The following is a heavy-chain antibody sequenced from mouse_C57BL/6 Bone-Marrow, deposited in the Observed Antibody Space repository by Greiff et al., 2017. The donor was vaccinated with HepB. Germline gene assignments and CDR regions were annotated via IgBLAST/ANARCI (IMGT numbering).Heavy chain of an antibody. V-gene: IGHV1-53*01. J-gene: IGHJ2*01. CDR2: INPSNGGT. CDR3: ARSLHMITHFDY. CDR1: GYTFTSYW. Sequence: QVQLQQPGTELVKPGASVKLSCKASGYTFTSYWMHWVKQRPGQGLEWIGNINPSNGGTNYNEKFKSKATLTVDKSSITAYMQLSSLTSEDSAVYYCARSLHMITHFDYWGQGTTLTVSS. D-gene: IGHD2-4*01.